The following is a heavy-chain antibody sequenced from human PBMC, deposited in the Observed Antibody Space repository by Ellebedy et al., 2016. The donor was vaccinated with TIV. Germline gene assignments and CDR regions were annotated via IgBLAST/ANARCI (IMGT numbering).Heavy chain of an antibody. J-gene: IGHJ4*02. CDR1: GFTFSAYG. V-gene: IGHV3-30*02. CDR3: AGLWFGDSPRDNSDY. CDR2: IRYDGSNK. D-gene: IGHD3-10*01. Sequence: GESLKIPCAASGFTFSAYGMHWVRQAPGKGLEWVTYIRYDGSNKYYADSVKGRFTISRDNSKNTLFLEMNSLRAEDTAIYYCAGLWFGDSPRDNSDYWGRGTLVTVSS.